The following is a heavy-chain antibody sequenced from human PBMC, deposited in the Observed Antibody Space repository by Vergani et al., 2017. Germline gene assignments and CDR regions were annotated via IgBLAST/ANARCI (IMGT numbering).Heavy chain of an antibody. Sequence: QVQLVQSGAEVKKPGSSVKVSCKASGGTFSSYAISWVRQAPGQGLEWMGGIIPIFGTANYAQKFQGRVTITADESTSTAYMELSSLRSEDTAVYYCATDNCYSSGCYGFVEYYYGMDVWGQGTTVTVSS. CDR1: GGTFSSYA. CDR2: IIPIFGTA. D-gene: IGHD3-10*01. J-gene: IGHJ6*02. CDR3: ATDNCYSSGCYGFVEYYYGMDV. V-gene: IGHV1-69*12.